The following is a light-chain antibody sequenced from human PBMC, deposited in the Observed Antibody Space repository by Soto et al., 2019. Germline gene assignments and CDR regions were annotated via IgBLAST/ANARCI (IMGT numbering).Light chain of an antibody. CDR2: EVN. J-gene: IGLJ1*01. V-gene: IGLV2-14*03. CDR1: SSDVGGSDH. CDR3: SSYSTTNTLV. Sequence: QSALTQPASVSGSPGQSVTISCTGASSDVGGSDHVSWYQQHPGKAPKLILYEVNNRPSGVSNRFSGSKSGNTASLIISGLQADDEAEYFCSSYSTTNTLVFGSGTKLPS.